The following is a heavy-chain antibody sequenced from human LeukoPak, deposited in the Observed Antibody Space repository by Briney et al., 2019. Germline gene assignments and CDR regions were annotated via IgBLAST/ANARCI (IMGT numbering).Heavy chain of an antibody. CDR1: GFTFSDYY. CDR2: ISSSSYT. D-gene: IGHD1-1*01. Sequence: GGSLRLSCAASGFTFSDYYMSWIRQAPGKGLEWVSYISSSSYTNYADSVKGRFTISRDNAKNSLYLQMNSLRAEDTAVYYCAKDPRYNWNDGWFDPWGQGTLVTVSS. V-gene: IGHV3-11*05. CDR3: AKDPRYNWNDGWFDP. J-gene: IGHJ5*02.